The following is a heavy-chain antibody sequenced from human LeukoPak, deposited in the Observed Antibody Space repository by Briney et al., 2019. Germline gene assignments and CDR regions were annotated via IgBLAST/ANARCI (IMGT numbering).Heavy chain of an antibody. D-gene: IGHD6-13*01. CDR3: AKEEAADGDAFDI. CDR1: GSSFTSNA. V-gene: IGHV3-23*01. Sequence: GGSLRLSCAAPGSSFTSNAMSWVRQAPGKGLEWASGISSGSGETAHADSVKGRFTISRDNSKNTLYLQMSSLRAEDTAVYYCAKEEAADGDAFDIWGQGTMVTVSS. J-gene: IGHJ3*02. CDR2: ISSGSGET.